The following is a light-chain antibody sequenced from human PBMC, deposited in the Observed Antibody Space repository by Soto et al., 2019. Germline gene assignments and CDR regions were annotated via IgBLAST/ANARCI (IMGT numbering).Light chain of an antibody. CDR3: CSYAGSYSLYV. J-gene: IGLJ1*01. V-gene: IGLV2-11*01. CDR1: SSDVGDYNY. CDR2: DVS. Sequence: QSVLTQPRSVSGSPGQSVTISCTGTSSDVGDYNYVSWYQQHPGKAPKLMMYDVSKRPSGVPDRFSGSKSGNTASLTISGLQAEDEADYYCCSYAGSYSLYVFGTGTKLTVL.